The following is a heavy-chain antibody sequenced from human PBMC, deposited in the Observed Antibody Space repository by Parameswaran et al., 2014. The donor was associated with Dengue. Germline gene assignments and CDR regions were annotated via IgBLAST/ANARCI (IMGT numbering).Heavy chain of an antibody. CDR2: IIPIFGTA. CDR3: ARGIRETYYYYGMDV. D-gene: IGHD1-26*01. Sequence: WVRQAPGQGLEWMGGIIPIFGTANYAQKFQGRVTITADESTSTAYMELSSLRSEDTAVYYCARGIRETYYYYGMDVWGHGTTVTVSS. J-gene: IGHJ6*02. V-gene: IGHV1-69*01.